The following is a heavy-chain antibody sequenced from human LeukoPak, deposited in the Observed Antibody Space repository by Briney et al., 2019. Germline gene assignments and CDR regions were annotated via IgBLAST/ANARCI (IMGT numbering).Heavy chain of an antibody. CDR1: GGSFSGYY. CDR2: INHSGST. V-gene: IGHV4-34*01. Sequence: SETLSLTCAVYGGSFSGYYWSWIRQPPVKGLEWIGEINHSGSTNYNPSLKSRVTISVDTSKNQFSLKLSSVTAADTAVYYCARMRKGYYDSSGSNWFDPWGQGTLVTVSS. D-gene: IGHD3-22*01. J-gene: IGHJ5*02. CDR3: ARMRKGYYDSSGSNWFDP.